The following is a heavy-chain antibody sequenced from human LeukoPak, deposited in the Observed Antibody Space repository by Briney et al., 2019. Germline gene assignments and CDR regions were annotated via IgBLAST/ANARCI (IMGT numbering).Heavy chain of an antibody. Sequence: SETLSLTCTVSGGSISGDHWNWIRQPPGKGLEWIGYIYYSGNTNYNPSLKSRVTISVDTSKNQFSLKLTSVTAADTAVYYCARSTYGDYVVLWGQGTLVTVSS. J-gene: IGHJ4*02. CDR2: IYYSGNT. CDR3: ARSTYGDYVVL. D-gene: IGHD4-17*01. CDR1: GGSISGDH. V-gene: IGHV4-59*01.